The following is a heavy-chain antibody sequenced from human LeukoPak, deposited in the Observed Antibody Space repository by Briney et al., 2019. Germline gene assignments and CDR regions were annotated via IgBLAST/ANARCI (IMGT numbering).Heavy chain of an antibody. D-gene: IGHD3-10*01. CDR2: IYSGGNT. CDR1: GFTVSNND. V-gene: IGHV3-66*01. Sequence: GGSLRLSCAASGFTVSNNDMCWVRQAPGKGLEWVSDIYSGGNTNYADSVRGRFLISRNNLKNTLFLQKNSLRAEETAVYYSARAFQYGSGCYPYSLWGQGTLVTVSS. CDR3: ARAFQYGSGCYPYSL. J-gene: IGHJ4*02.